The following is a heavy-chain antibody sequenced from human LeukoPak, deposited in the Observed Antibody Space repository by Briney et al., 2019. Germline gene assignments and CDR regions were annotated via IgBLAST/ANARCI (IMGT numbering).Heavy chain of an antibody. CDR1: GFTLRSYD. CDR2: SGSSGNI. J-gene: IGHJ3*02. V-gene: IGHV3-48*01. D-gene: IGHD5-18*01. CDR3: ARDPGYGYSGAFDI. Sequence: PGGSLRLSCVGSGFTLRSYDVNWVRQAPGKGLEWVSSSGSSGNIYYADSVKGRFTISRDNVKNSLYLQMNSLRAEDTAVYYCARDPGYGYSGAFDIWGQGTMVTVSS.